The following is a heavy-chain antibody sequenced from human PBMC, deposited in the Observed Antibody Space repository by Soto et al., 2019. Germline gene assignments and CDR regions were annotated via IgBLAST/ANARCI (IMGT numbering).Heavy chain of an antibody. Sequence: QVQLQESGPGLVKPSQTLSLTCTVSGGSISSGGYYWSWIRQHPGKGLEWIGYMYYSGSPYYNPSLKSRLNISGDASKNQFSLKLTSVTAADTAVYYCAIERDDRYFDYWGQGTLITVSS. CDR3: AIERDDRYFDY. J-gene: IGHJ4*02. CDR1: GGSISSGGYY. D-gene: IGHD2-21*02. CDR2: MYYSGSP. V-gene: IGHV4-31*03.